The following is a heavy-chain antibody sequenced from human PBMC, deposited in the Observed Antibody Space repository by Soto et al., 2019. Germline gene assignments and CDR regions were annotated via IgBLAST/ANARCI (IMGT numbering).Heavy chain of an antibody. J-gene: IGHJ6*02. CDR3: ASVQGGVTSNYYYYYGMDV. CDR2: IIPIFGTA. V-gene: IGHV1-69*13. Sequence: SVNVSCKASGGTFSSYAISWVRQAPRQGLEWMGGIIPIFGTANYAQKFQGRVPNTADESTSTAYMELSRLRSEDTAVYYCASVQGGVTSNYYYYYGMDVWGQGTTVTVSS. D-gene: IGHD3-10*01. CDR1: GGTFSSYA.